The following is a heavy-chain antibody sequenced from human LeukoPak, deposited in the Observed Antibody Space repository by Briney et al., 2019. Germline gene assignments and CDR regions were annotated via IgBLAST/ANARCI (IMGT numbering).Heavy chain of an antibody. V-gene: IGHV3-23*01. Sequence: GGSLRLSCVVSGFTFRSYAMGRVRQAPGEGLEWVSPLSTGGDRTYYADSVKGRFTISRDTSKNTLYVEMNSQRAEDTAIYYCVKEGGLYNSGGYFDYWGQGTLVTVSS. CDR2: LSTGGDRT. CDR3: VKEGGLYNSGGYFDY. D-gene: IGHD5-24*01. J-gene: IGHJ4*02. CDR1: GFTFRSYA.